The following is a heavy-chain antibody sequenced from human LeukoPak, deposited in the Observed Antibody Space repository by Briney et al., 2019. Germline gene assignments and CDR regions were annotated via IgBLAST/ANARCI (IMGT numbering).Heavy chain of an antibody. Sequence: PETMSLTCTVSGYSSSSGYYWGWIRQPPGKGREWIWSIYRSGSTYYNPSLKSRVTISVDTSKNQFSLKLSSVAAADTAVYYCAESTVTAGVFDYWGQGTLVTVSS. CDR3: AESTVTAGVFDY. CDR1: GYSSSSGYY. J-gene: IGHJ4*02. D-gene: IGHD4-17*01. V-gene: IGHV4-38-2*02. CDR2: IYRSGST.